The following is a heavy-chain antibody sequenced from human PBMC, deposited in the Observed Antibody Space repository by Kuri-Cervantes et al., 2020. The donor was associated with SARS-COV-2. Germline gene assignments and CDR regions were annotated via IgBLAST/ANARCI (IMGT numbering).Heavy chain of an antibody. V-gene: IGHV3-23*01. D-gene: IGHD4-23*01. CDR2: ISGSGGRT. CDR3: AKDALMTTVVTDALDI. J-gene: IGHJ3*02. CDR1: GFTFSSYA. Sequence: GGSLRLSCAASGFTFSSYAMSWVRQAPGKGLEWVSAISGSGGRTYYADSVKGRFTISRDNSKNTLYLQMNSLRAEDTAVYYCAKDALMTTVVTDALDIWGQGTMVTVSS.